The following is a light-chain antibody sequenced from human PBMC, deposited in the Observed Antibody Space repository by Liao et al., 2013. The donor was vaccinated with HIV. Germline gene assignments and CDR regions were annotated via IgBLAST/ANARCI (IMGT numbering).Light chain of an antibody. V-gene: IGLV3-25*03. CDR1: ALAKQY. Sequence: SYELTQPPSVSVSPRQTAKITCSGDALAKQYAYWYQQKPGQAPVLVIYKDSERPSGIPARFSGSSSGTTVTLTISGVQAEDEADYYCQAWDTNTAIFGGGTKLTVL. CDR2: KDS. CDR3: QAWDTNTAI. J-gene: IGLJ2*01.